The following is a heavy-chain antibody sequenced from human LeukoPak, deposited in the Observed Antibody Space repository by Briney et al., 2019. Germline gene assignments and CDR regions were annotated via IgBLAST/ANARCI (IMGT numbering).Heavy chain of an antibody. CDR3: ARGVIVVVPAAIGRLEANNWFDP. CDR2: IHFSGST. J-gene: IGHJ5*02. V-gene: IGHV4-59*08. CDR1: GGSISSYY. Sequence: PSETLSLTCTVSGGSISSYYWSWIRQPPGKGLEWIGYIHFSGSTNYNPSLKSRVTVSDDKSKNQFSLKLSSVTAADTAVYYCARGVIVVVPAAIGRLEANNWFDPWGQGTLVTVSS. D-gene: IGHD2-2*01.